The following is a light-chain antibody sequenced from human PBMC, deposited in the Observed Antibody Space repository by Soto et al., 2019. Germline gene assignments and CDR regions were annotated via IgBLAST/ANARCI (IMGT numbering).Light chain of an antibody. CDR2: GAS. J-gene: IGKJ4*01. V-gene: IGKV3-15*01. CDR1: QSVSSRY. Sequence: EVVLTQSPGTLSLSPGERATLSCRASQSVSSRYLAWYQQKPGQAPRLLIYGASTRATGIPPRFSGSGSGTEFTLSISSLQSTDFAVYYCQQYYDWPSLTFGGGTKVDIK. CDR3: QQYYDWPSLT.